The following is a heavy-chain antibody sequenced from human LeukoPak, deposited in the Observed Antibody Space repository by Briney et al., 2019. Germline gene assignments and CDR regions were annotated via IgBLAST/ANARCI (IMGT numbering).Heavy chain of an antibody. CDR2: INHSGSA. V-gene: IGHV4-34*01. CDR3: ARRLDV. J-gene: IGHJ6*02. Sequence: SETLSLTCVVYGGSFSGYYWSWIRQPPGKGLEWIGEINHSGSANYNPSLKSRVTISVDTSKNQFSLKLSSVTAADTAVYYCARRLDVWGQGTTVTVSS. CDR1: GGSFSGYY.